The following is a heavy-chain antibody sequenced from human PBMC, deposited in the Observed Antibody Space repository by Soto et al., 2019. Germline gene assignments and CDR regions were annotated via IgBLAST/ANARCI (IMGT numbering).Heavy chain of an antibody. Sequence: ELKLLEIGGGLVQPGGSLRLSCAASEFTFSTYAMTWVRQAPGRGLQWVATISNSGDITYYADSVKGRFTISRDNAKNSLYLQMNSLRAEDTAVYYCARDRGYDAHDYYYNAMDVWGQGTTVTVSS. CDR2: ISNSGDIT. D-gene: IGHD2-15*01. J-gene: IGHJ6*02. CDR3: ARDRGYDAHDYYYNAMDV. V-gene: IGHV3-23*01. CDR1: EFTFSTYA.